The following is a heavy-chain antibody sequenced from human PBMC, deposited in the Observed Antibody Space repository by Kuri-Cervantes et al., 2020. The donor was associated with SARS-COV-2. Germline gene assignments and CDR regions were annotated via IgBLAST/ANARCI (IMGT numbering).Heavy chain of an antibody. V-gene: IGHV3-48*01. Sequence: GESLKISCAASGFTFSSYSMNWVRQAPGKGLEWVSYISSSSSTIYYADSVKGRFTISRDNAKNSLYLQMNSLRAEDTAVYYCARGGSGDSRPSHYDIPDFYYTLDVWGQGTTVTVSS. CDR2: ISSSSSTI. J-gene: IGHJ6*02. D-gene: IGHD3-9*01. CDR3: ARGGSGDSRPSHYDIPDFYYTLDV. CDR1: GFTFSSYS.